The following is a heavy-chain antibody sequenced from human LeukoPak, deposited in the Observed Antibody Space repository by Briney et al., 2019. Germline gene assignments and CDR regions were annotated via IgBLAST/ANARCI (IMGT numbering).Heavy chain of an antibody. CDR2: ISSSGSTK. Sequence: GGSLRLSCAVSGFTFSEYYMSWIRQAPGKGLEWVSYISSSGSTKYNAASAKGRFTITKDNAKNSLYLQISGLRAEDTAVYYWAREGGKVVVPVMDGWSKGTTVTVSS. J-gene: IGHJ6*03. D-gene: IGHD3-22*01. V-gene: IGHV3-11*04. CDR1: GFTFSEYY. CDR3: AREGGKVVVPVMDG.